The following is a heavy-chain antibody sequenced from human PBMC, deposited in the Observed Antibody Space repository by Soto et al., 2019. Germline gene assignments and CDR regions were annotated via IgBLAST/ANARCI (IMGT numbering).Heavy chain of an antibody. J-gene: IGHJ6*02. D-gene: IGHD2-2*02. CDR3: ARDTGIVVVPAAIPGYGMDV. CDR1: GYTFTSYG. V-gene: IGHV1-18*01. CDR2: ISAYNGNT. Sequence: SVKVSCKASGYTFTSYGISWVRQAPVQGLEWMGWISAYNGNTNYAQKLQGRVTMTTDTSTSTAYMELRSLRSDDTAVYYCARDTGIVVVPAAIPGYGMDVWGQGTTVTVSS.